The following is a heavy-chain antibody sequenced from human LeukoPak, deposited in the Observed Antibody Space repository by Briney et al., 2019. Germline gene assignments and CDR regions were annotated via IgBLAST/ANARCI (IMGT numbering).Heavy chain of an antibody. CDR2: IYYSGSA. J-gene: IGHJ6*03. CDR1: GGSISICY. CDR3: ARFRGIYYYYYMDV. Sequence: SETLSLTCTVSGGSISICYWSWIRQPPGKGLEWIGYIYYSGSANYNPSLKSRVTISVDTSKNQFSLKLSSVTAADTAVYYCARFRGIYYYYYMDVWGKGTTVTVSS. V-gene: IGHV4-59*12. D-gene: IGHD3-10*01.